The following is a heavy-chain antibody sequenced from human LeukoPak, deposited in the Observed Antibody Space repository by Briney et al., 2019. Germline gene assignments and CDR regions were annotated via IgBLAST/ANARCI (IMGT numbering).Heavy chain of an antibody. CDR2: IYYSGST. V-gene: IGHV4-59*01. CDR1: GGSISSYY. D-gene: IGHD2-15*01. CDR3: ARAHVVGEFDY. J-gene: IGHJ4*02. Sequence: SETLSLTCTVSGGSISSYYWSWIRQPPGKGLEWIGYIYYSGSTNYNPSLKSRVTISVDTSKNQFSLKLSSVTAADTAVYYCARAHVVGEFDYWGQGTLVTVSS.